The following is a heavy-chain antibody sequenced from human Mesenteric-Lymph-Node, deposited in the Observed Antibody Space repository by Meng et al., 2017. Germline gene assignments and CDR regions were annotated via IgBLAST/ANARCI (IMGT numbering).Heavy chain of an antibody. V-gene: IGHV4-59*08. Sequence: VRLGGSGPGLGKPSGTLSLTCTVSGGSISSYYWSWIRQPPGKGLEWIGHIYYSGSTNYNPSLKSRVTISVDTSKNQFSLKLSSVTATDTAVYYCARQSGYFDYWGQGTLVTVSS. CDR1: GGSISSYY. J-gene: IGHJ4*02. CDR3: ARQSGYFDY. CDR2: IYYSGST. D-gene: IGHD3-10*01.